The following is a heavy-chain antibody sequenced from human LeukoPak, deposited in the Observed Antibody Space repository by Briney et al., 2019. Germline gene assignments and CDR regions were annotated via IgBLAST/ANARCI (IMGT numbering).Heavy chain of an antibody. V-gene: IGHV3-23*01. Sequence: AGGSLTLSCAASGFTFSSYAMSWVRQAPGKGLEWVSAISGSGGSTYYADSVKGRFTISRDNSKNTLYLQMNSLRAEDTAVYYCAKSRGLIAAATYWGQGTLVTVSS. J-gene: IGHJ4*02. CDR3: AKSRGLIAAATY. CDR2: ISGSGGST. CDR1: GFTFSSYA. D-gene: IGHD6-13*01.